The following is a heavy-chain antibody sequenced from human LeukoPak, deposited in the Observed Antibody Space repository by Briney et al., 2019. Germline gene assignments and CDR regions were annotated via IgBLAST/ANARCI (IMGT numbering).Heavy chain of an antibody. CDR1: GFTFSSYE. CDR3: ARGGGYDFVPCDY. CDR2: ISSSGSTI. D-gene: IGHD5-12*01. J-gene: IGHJ4*02. Sequence: PGGSLRLSCAVSGFTFSSYEMNWVRQAPGKGLEWVSYISSSGSTIYYADSVKGRFTISRDNAKNSLYLQMNSLRAEDTAVYYCARGGGYDFVPCDYWGQGTLVTVSS. V-gene: IGHV3-48*03.